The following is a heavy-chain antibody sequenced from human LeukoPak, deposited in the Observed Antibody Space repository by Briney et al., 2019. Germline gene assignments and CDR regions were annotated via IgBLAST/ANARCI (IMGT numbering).Heavy chain of an antibody. D-gene: IGHD4-23*01. Sequence: SETLSLTCAVYGGSFSGYYWSWIRQPPGKGLEWIGEINHSGSTNYNPSLKSRVTISVDTSKNQFSLKLSSVTAADTAVYYCARQSSIGGPPHFDYWGQGTLVTVSS. CDR3: ARQSSIGGPPHFDY. CDR2: INHSGST. CDR1: GGSFSGYY. J-gene: IGHJ4*02. V-gene: IGHV4-34*01.